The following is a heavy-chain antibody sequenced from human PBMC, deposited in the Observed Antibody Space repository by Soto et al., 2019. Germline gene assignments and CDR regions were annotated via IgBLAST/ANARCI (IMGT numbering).Heavy chain of an antibody. J-gene: IGHJ3*02. V-gene: IGHV3-23*01. CDR2: ISGSGTTT. CDR3: AKDRVGGVPDAFDI. Sequence: GGSLRFSCAASGFTSTNYVMNWVRQAPGKGLEWVSSISGSGTTTFYADSVKGRFIISRDNSKNTLYLQMNSLRAEDTALYYCAKDRVGGVPDAFDIWGQGTMVTVS. D-gene: IGHD2-8*01. CDR1: GFTSTNYV.